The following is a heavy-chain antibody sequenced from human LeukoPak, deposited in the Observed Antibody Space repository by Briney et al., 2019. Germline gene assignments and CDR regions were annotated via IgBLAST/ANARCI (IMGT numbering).Heavy chain of an antibody. CDR2: INPNSGGT. Sequence: GASVKVSCKASGYNFTAYQMHWVRQAPGQGLEWMGWINPNSGGTNYAQKFQGRVTMTRDTSISTTNMELRSLRSDDTAVYYCAREMETGTVVTPGYWGQGTLVTVSS. V-gene: IGHV1-2*02. D-gene: IGHD4-23*01. CDR3: AREMETGTVVTPGY. CDR1: GYNFTAYQ. J-gene: IGHJ4*02.